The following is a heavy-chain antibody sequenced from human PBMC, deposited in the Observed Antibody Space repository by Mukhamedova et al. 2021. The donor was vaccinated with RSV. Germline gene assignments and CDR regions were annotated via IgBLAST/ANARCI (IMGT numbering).Heavy chain of an antibody. J-gene: IGHJ3*01. V-gene: IGHV1-2*04. Sequence: AQKFQDWVTMTRDTSISTAYMELSRLRSDDTAVYYCARWGGGDAFDVWGQGTMVTVSS. CDR3: ARWGGGDAFDV. D-gene: IGHD2-15*01.